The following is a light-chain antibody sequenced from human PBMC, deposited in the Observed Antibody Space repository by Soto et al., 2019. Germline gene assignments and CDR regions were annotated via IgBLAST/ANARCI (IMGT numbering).Light chain of an antibody. CDR3: QQRHNWPIT. Sequence: EIVLTQSPATLSLSPGERATLSCRTSQTIRGLLNWYQQRPGQAPRLLIYDTSYRATDIPARFSGSGSGTDFILTISSLDPEDFGVYLCQQRHNWPITFGQGTRLDIK. V-gene: IGKV3-11*01. CDR1: QTIRGL. CDR2: DTS. J-gene: IGKJ5*01.